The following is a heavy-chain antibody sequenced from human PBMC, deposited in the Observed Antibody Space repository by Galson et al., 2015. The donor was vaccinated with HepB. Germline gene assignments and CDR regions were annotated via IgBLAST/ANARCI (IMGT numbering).Heavy chain of an antibody. D-gene: IGHD2-8*02. J-gene: IGHJ4*02. CDR3: ARDWKNGCTATCYLNYFDY. V-gene: IGHV1-2*02. CDR1: GYTFTDYY. CDR2: INPNSGGT. Sequence: CKASGYTFTDYYIHWVRQAPGQGPEWMGWINPNSGGTTYAQKFQGRVTMTRDASISAAYMELWSLRSDDTAVYYCARDWKNGCTATCYLNYFDYWGQGTLVSVSS.